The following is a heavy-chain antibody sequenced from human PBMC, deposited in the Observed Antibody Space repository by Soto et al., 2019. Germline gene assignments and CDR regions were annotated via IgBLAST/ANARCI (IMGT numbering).Heavy chain of an antibody. Sequence: PSETLSLTCTVSGGSISSSSYYWGWIRQPPGKGLEWIGSIYYSGSTYYNPSLKSRVTISVDTSKNQFSLKLSSVTAADTAVYYCARHLGSCSGGSCYPYYYYGMDVWGQGTTVTVSS. CDR1: GGSISSSSYY. J-gene: IGHJ6*02. CDR3: ARHLGSCSGGSCYPYYYYGMDV. V-gene: IGHV4-39*01. CDR2: IYYSGST. D-gene: IGHD2-15*01.